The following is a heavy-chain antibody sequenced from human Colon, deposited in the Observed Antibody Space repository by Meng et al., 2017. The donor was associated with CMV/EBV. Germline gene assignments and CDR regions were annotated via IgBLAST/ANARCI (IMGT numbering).Heavy chain of an antibody. Sequence: QVQLGQSGGGFVEPGGSLRLSCAASGFIFSDYYMTWIREAPGKGLEWVSYISPTGSDTNYADSVRGRFTISRDNAKNSLFLQMSSLTAEDTAVYYCVKGHTMINPWGQGTLVTVSS. J-gene: IGHJ5*02. CDR3: VKGHTMINP. CDR1: GFIFSDYY. D-gene: IGHD3-16*01. CDR2: ISPTGSDT. V-gene: IGHV3-11*05.